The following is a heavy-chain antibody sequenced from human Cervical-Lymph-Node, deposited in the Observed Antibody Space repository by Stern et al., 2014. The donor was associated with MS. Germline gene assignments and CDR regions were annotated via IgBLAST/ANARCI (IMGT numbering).Heavy chain of an antibody. CDR3: ARDKYCSGGTCFYWYFDL. Sequence: QLQLQESGPGLVKPSETLSLTCTVSGGSISGYYWSWIRQPPGKGLEWIGYIFSTGSTNYNPSLKSRVTISVDTSKNQFSLKLSSVTAADTAVYYCARDKYCSGGTCFYWYFDLWGRGTLVTVSS. D-gene: IGHD2-15*01. CDR1: GGSISGYY. V-gene: IGHV4-59*01. J-gene: IGHJ2*01. CDR2: IFSTGST.